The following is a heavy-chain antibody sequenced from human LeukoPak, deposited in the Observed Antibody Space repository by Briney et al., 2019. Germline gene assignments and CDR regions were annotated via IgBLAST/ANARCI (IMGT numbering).Heavy chain of an antibody. CDR2: ITSAGAT. CDR3: ASRESPGYYYGMDV. Sequence: GGSLRLSCAASGSTVSKNYMTWVRQAPGKGLDCVSVITSAGATYYSDSVKGRFIISRDNSQNTLYLQMNSLRAEDTAVYYCASRESPGYYYGMDVWGQGTTVTVSS. CDR1: GSTVSKNY. V-gene: IGHV3-66*01. D-gene: IGHD3-10*01. J-gene: IGHJ6*02.